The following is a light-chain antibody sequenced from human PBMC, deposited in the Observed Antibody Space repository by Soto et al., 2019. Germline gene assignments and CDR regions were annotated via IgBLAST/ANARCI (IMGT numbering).Light chain of an antibody. J-gene: IGKJ2*01. CDR2: AAS. CDR3: QQYYSYPYT. CDR1: QGISSY. V-gene: IGKV1-8*01. Sequence: AIRMTQSPSSFSASTGDRVTITCRASQGISSYLAWYQQKPGKATKLLIYAASTLQSGVPSRFSGSGSGTDFTLTISCLQSEDFATYYCQQYYSYPYTFCQGTKLEIK.